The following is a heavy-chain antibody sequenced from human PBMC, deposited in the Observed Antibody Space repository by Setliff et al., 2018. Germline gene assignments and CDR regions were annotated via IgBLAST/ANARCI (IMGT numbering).Heavy chain of an antibody. CDR3: ARQYPYYHDSSGYFSPLDDGFDI. D-gene: IGHD3-22*01. CDR1: GYSFTSYW. CDR2: IYPGDSDT. Sequence: GESLKISCKGSGYSFTSYWIGWVRQMPGKGLEWMGIIYPGDSDTRYSPSFQGQVTISADKSISTAYVQWSSLKASDTAMYYCARQYPYYHDSSGYFSPLDDGFDIWGQGTMVTVSS. J-gene: IGHJ3*02. V-gene: IGHV5-51*01.